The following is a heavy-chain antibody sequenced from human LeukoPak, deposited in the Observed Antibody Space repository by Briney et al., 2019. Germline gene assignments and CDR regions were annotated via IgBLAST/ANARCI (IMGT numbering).Heavy chain of an antibody. J-gene: IGHJ4*02. CDR2: INHSGST. V-gene: IGHV4-34*01. Sequence: SETLSLTCAAYGGSFSGYYWSRIRQPPGKGLEWIGEINHSGSTNYNPSLKSRVTISVDTSKNQFSLKLSSVTAADTAVYYCARVRGLGLGYSYGWRLYYFDYWGQGTLVTVSS. D-gene: IGHD5-18*01. CDR1: GGSFSGYY. CDR3: ARVRGLGLGYSYGWRLYYFDY.